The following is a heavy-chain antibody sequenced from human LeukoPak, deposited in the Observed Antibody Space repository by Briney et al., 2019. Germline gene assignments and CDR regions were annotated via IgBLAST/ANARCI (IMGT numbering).Heavy chain of an antibody. CDR1: GFTFSSHA. D-gene: IGHD6-13*01. CDR3: TRDRSAWQQLQLY. Sequence: GGSLRLSCAASGFTFSSHAMTWVRQAPGKGLKWVGFIRSKAYGGTTEYAASVKGRFTISRDDSKSIAYLQMNSLKTEDTAVYYCTRDRSAWQQLQLYWGQGTLVTVSS. CDR2: IRSKAYGGTT. V-gene: IGHV3-49*04. J-gene: IGHJ4*02.